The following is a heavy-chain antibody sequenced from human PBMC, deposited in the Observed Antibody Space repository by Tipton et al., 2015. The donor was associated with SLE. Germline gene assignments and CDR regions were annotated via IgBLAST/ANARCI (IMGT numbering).Heavy chain of an antibody. J-gene: IGHJ3*02. D-gene: IGHD3-3*01. CDR3: ARGNTVFGVAYI. CDR1: GGSISNYY. V-gene: IGHV4-59*01. Sequence: TLSLTCTVSGGSISNYYWSWSWQPPGKGLEWIGYIYYSGSTSYNPSLKSRVTISVDTSKNQFSLKLSSVTAADTAVYYCARGNTVFGVAYIWGQGTMVTVSS. CDR2: IYYSGST.